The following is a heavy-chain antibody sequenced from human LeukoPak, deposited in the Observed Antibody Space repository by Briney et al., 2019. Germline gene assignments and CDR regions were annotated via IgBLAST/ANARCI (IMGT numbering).Heavy chain of an antibody. CDR2: ISYDGSDK. J-gene: IGHJ4*02. CDR1: GFTFSSYA. D-gene: IGHD2-2*01. CDR3: AKVWGHCSSTSCYRGFFDY. V-gene: IGHV3-30*01. Sequence: GGSLRLSCAASGFTFSSYAMHWVRQAPGKGLEWVAVISYDGSDKYYADSVKGRFTISRDSSKNTLYLQMNSLRAEDMAVYYCAKVWGHCSSTSCYRGFFDYWGQGTLVTVSS.